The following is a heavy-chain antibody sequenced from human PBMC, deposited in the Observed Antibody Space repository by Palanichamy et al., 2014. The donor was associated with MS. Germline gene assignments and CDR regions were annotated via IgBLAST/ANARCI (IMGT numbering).Heavy chain of an antibody. V-gene: IGHV3-21*01. CDR1: GFTFSSYS. CDR3: ASPGGYSYGYAVWYFDL. CDR2: ISSSSSYI. D-gene: IGHD5-18*01. J-gene: IGHJ2*01. Sequence: EVQLVESGGGLVKPGGSLRLSCAASGFTFSSYSMNWVRQAPGKGLEWVSSISSSSSYIYYADSVKGRFTISRDNAKNSLYLQMNSLRAEDTAVYYCASPGGYSYGYAVWYFDLWGRGTLVTVSS.